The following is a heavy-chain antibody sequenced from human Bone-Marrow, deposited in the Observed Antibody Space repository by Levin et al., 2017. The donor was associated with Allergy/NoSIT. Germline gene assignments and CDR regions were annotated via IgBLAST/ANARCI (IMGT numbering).Heavy chain of an antibody. CDR1: GFSFDDYA. J-gene: IGHJ3*01. CDR2: INWNSNNL. CDR3: VTDIKALVGATRGFDL. V-gene: IGHV3-9*01. D-gene: IGHD1-26*01. Sequence: SLKISCAASGFSFDDYAMHWVRQAPGKGLEWVSGINWNSNNLGYADSMKGRFTITRDNAKNTLYLQMHSLRAEDTAMFYCVTDIKALVGATRGFDLWGQGTMVTVSS.